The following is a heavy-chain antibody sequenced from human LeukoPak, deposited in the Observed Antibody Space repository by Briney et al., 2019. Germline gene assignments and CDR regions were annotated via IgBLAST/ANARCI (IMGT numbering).Heavy chain of an antibody. Sequence: SQTLSLTCTVSGGSISSGGYYWSWIRQPPGKGLEWIGDIYYTGSTNYSPPLRSRLTMSVDTSRDQFSLKLTSVTAADTAVYYCARHKYNFYYGMDVWGQGTAVTVSS. J-gene: IGHJ6*02. CDR3: ARHKYNFYYGMDV. CDR2: IYYTGST. D-gene: IGHD2/OR15-2a*01. V-gene: IGHV4-30-4*08. CDR1: GGSISSGGYY.